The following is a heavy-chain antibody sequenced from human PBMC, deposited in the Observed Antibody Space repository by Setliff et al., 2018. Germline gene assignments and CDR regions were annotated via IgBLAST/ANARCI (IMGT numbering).Heavy chain of an antibody. CDR2: XXXXXXX. D-gene: IGHD3-16*01. Sequence: SGPTLVNPTQTLTVTCTFSGFSLTTSGVGVGWIRQPPXXXXXXXXXXXXXXXXXXSPSLNXXLTITKDASKNQVVLTMTNVDPVDTATYFCAHAPTLAEIPLGYFDSWGQGTLVTVSS. CDR1: GFSLTTSGVG. CDR3: AHAPTLAEIPLGYFDS. J-gene: IGHJ4*02. V-gene: IGHV2-5*01.